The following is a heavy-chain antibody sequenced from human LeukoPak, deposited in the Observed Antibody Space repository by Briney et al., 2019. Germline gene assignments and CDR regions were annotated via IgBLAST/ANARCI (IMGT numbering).Heavy chain of an antibody. CDR2: ISGSGGST. CDR3: AKGENYDFWSGYYTGGYFDY. D-gene: IGHD3-3*01. V-gene: IGHV3-23*01. Sequence: GGSLRLSCAASGFTFSSYAMSWVRQAPGKGLEWVSAISGSGGSTYYADSVKGRFTISRDNSKNTPYLQMNSLRAEDTAVYYCAKGENYDFWSGYYTGGYFDYWGQGTLVTVSS. CDR1: GFTFSSYA. J-gene: IGHJ4*02.